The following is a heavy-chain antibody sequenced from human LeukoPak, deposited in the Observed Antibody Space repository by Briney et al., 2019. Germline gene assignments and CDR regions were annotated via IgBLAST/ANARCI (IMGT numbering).Heavy chain of an antibody. CDR3: ARYSSSWYSNY. V-gene: IGHV4-39*01. Sequence: SETLSLTCTVSDGSISSSSYYWGWIRQPPGKGLEWIGSIYYSGSTYYNPSLKSRVTISVDTSKNQFSLKLSSVTAADTAVYYCARYSSSWYSNYWGQGTLVTVSS. CDR2: IYYSGST. CDR1: DGSISSSSYY. D-gene: IGHD6-13*01. J-gene: IGHJ4*02.